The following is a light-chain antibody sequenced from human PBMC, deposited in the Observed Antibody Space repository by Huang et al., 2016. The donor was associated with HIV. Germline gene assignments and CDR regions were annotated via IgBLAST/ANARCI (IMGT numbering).Light chain of an antibody. CDR1: QSLSSDY. CDR3: QQYGSAPVT. J-gene: IGKJ1*01. CDR2: DAS. Sequence: EIVLTQSPVTLSLVPGERVTLSCGASQSLSSDYLAWYQQKAGLAPRLLIYDASVRATGVPDRFSGSGSGTDFTLSISSLEPEDFAVYYCQQYGSAPVTFGHGTRLEI. V-gene: IGKV3D-20*01.